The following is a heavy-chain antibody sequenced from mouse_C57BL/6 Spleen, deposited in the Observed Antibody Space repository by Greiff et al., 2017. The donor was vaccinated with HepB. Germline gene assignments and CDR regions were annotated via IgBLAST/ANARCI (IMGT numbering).Heavy chain of an antibody. D-gene: IGHD1-1*01. Sequence: EVKLVESGGGLVKPGGSLKLSCAASGFTFSSYTMSWVRQTPEKRLEWVATISGGGGNTYYPDSVKGRFTISRDNAKNTLYLQMSSLRSEDTALYYCARRYYYGSRGYFDVWGTGTTVTVSS. CDR3: ARRYYYGSRGYFDV. J-gene: IGHJ1*03. CDR1: GFTFSSYT. V-gene: IGHV5-9*01. CDR2: ISGGGGNT.